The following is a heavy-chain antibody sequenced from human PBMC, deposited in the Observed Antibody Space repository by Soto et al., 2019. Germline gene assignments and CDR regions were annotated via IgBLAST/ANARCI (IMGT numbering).Heavy chain of an antibody. CDR1: GYIFTTYW. CDR3: ARQWNFDY. Sequence: EVQLVQSGAEVKTPGESLKISCKASGYIFTTYWIAWVRQMPGKGLEWIGIINPTDSDTRYSPSFQGQVTISPDKSISTTYLQWSSLKASDIAIYYGARQWNFDYWGQGTLVTVSS. CDR2: INPTDSDT. J-gene: IGHJ4*02. V-gene: IGHV5-51*01. D-gene: IGHD5-12*01.